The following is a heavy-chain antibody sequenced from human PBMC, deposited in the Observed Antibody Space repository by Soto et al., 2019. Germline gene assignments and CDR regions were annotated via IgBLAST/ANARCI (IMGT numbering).Heavy chain of an antibody. CDR2: IYSGGST. D-gene: IGHD2-21*01. CDR3: ATRPSFPGAP. CDR1: GFTFSSND. Sequence: EVQLVESGGGLIPPGGSLRLSCAASGFTFSSNDMNWVRQAPGKGLEWVSLIYSGGSTYYADSVKGRFTISRDNSKNTLYLQMSSLRAEDTAVYYCATRPSFPGAPWGQGTMVTVSS. V-gene: IGHV3-53*01. J-gene: IGHJ3*01.